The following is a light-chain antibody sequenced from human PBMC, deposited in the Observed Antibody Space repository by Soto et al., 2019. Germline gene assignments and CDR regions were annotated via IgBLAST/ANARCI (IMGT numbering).Light chain of an antibody. CDR2: GAS. CDR1: QSVSSRY. V-gene: IGKV3-20*01. Sequence: EIVLTQYPATLSLSRGERATLSCRASQSVSSRYLAWYQQKPGQAARLLIYGASSRATGIPDRFSGSGSGTDLTLTISSLEPEDFAVYYCQQYSNWPPITFGQGTKVDIK. J-gene: IGKJ1*01. CDR3: QQYSNWPPIT.